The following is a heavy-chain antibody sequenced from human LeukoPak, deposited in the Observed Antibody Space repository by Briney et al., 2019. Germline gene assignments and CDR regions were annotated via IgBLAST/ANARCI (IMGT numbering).Heavy chain of an antibody. CDR1: GGSISNYY. D-gene: IGHD3-22*01. CDR2: INYSGST. CDR3: ARWGYYYDSSGYYSFDY. Sequence: SETLSLTCTVSGGSISNYYWSWIRQPPGKGLEWIAYINYSGSTNYNPSLKSRVTISVDTSKNHFSLTLSSVTAADTAVYYCARWGYYYDSSGYYSFDYWGQGILVTVSS. J-gene: IGHJ4*02. V-gene: IGHV4-59*01.